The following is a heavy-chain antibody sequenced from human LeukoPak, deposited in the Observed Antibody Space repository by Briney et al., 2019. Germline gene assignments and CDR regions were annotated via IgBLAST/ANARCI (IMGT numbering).Heavy chain of an antibody. D-gene: IGHD1-26*01. J-gene: IGHJ4*02. V-gene: IGHV3-48*04. CDR1: GFTFTSYS. CDR2: ISGSSSAI. Sequence: PGGSLRLSCAASGFTFTSYSMNWVRQAPGKGLEWVSYISGSSSAIHYADSVKGRFTISRDNANNSLYLQMSNLRAEDTAVYYCARGCGSLSLGYWGQGTLVAVSS. CDR3: ARGCGSLSLGY.